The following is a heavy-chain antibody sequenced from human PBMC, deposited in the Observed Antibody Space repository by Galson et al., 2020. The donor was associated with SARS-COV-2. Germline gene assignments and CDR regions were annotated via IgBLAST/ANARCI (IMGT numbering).Heavy chain of an antibody. CDR2: FDPEDGET. V-gene: IGHV1-24*01. J-gene: IGHJ5*02. CDR1: GYTPTELS. D-gene: IGHD6-13*01. Sequence: ASVKVSCKVSGYTPTELSMHWVRQAPGKGLEWMGGFDPEDGETIYAQKFQGRVTMTEDTSTDTAYMELSSLRSEDTAVYYCATSPSLVRSDWFDPWGQGTLVTVSS. CDR3: ATSPSLVRSDWFDP.